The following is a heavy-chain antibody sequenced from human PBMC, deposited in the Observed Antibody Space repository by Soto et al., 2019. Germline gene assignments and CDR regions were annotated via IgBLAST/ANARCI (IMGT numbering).Heavy chain of an antibody. CDR3: ARDRTGSGYYSWFDP. J-gene: IGHJ5*02. CDR1: GYTFTSYY. V-gene: IGHV1-46*01. CDR2: INPSGGST. D-gene: IGHD3-22*01. Sequence: ASVKVSCKASGYTFTSYYMHWVRQAPGQGLEWMGIINPSGGSTSYAQKFQGRVTMTRDTSTSTVYMELSSLRSEDTAVYYCARDRTGSGYYSWFDPWGQGTLVTVSS.